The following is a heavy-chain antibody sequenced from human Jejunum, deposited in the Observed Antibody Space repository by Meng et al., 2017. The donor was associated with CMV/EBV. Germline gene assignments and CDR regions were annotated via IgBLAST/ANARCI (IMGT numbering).Heavy chain of an antibody. J-gene: IGHJ5*02. CDR1: GDSISTYF. V-gene: IGHV4-59*12. D-gene: IGHD3/OR15-3a*01. CDR3: ARGRWTGGWFDP. CDR2: VHGTRGT. Sequence: CTGSGDSISTYFWTWIRQVPGKGLEWIGYVHGTRGTNYNPSLKSRVTISADTSKNQLSLRLTSVTAADTAVYYCARGRWTGGWFDPWGQGILVTVSS.